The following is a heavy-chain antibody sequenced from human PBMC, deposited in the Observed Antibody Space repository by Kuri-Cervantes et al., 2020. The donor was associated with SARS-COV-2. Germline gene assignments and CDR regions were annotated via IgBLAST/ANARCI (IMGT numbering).Heavy chain of an antibody. Sequence: ASVKVSCKASGYTFTSYGISWVRQAPGQGLEWMGWISAYNGNTNYAQKLQGRVTMTRDTSTSTVYMELSSLRSEDTAVYYCARARSGLDYWGQGTLVTVSS. D-gene: IGHD2-15*01. CDR1: GYTFTSYG. J-gene: IGHJ4*02. CDR3: ARARSGLDY. V-gene: IGHV1-18*01. CDR2: ISAYNGNT.